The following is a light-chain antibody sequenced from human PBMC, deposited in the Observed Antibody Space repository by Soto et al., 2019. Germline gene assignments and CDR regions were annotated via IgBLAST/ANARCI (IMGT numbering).Light chain of an antibody. CDR3: SSYAGSNNPYV. CDR2: EAT. Sequence: QSALTQPASVSGSPGQSIAISCTGTSSDVGTYNLVSWYQQHPGKAPKLMIYEATKRPSGISDRFSGSKSGFTASLTVSGLQAEDEADYYCSSYAGSNNPYVFGTGTKVTVL. V-gene: IGLV2-14*02. CDR1: SSDVGTYNL. J-gene: IGLJ1*01.